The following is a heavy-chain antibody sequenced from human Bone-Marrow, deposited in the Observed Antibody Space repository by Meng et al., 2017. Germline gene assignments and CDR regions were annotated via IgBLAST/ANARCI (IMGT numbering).Heavy chain of an antibody. V-gene: IGHV4-31*03. CDR3: ARVAYGRDNRYFDY. D-gene: IGHD1-14*01. CDR1: GGSISSGGYY. Sequence: QGQLQGSGPGLVKPSQTLSLTCTVSGGSISSGGYYWSWIRQHPGKGLEWIGYIYYSGSTYYNPSLKSRVTISVDTSKNQFSLKLSSVTAADTAVYYCARVAYGRDNRYFDYWGQGTLVTVSS. J-gene: IGHJ4*02. CDR2: IYYSGST.